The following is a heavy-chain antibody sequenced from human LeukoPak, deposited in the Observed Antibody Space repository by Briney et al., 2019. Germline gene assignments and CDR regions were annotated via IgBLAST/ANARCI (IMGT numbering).Heavy chain of an antibody. CDR3: ARPRGISYYYCGMDV. CDR1: GFTFSRFA. V-gene: IGHV3-23*01. D-gene: IGHD3-10*01. CDR2: IGGLGEST. Sequence: GGSLRLSCEASGFTFSRFAMTWVRQAPGKGLEWVSTIGGLGESTNYADSVKGRFTISRDNSKNTLYLQMNSLRAEDTAVYYCARPRGISYYYCGMDVWGQGTTVTVSS. J-gene: IGHJ6*02.